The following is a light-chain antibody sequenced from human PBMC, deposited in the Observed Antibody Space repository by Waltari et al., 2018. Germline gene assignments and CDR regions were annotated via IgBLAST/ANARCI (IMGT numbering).Light chain of an antibody. J-gene: IGLJ3*02. CDR2: VNSDGSH. CDR1: SGHSSNI. CDR3: ETGCHGTWV. V-gene: IGLV4-69*01. Sequence: QLVLTQSPSASASLGALVKITCTLSSGHSSNILACPHQQPEKGPRYLMKVNSDGSHSKGDDIPDRFSGSSSGAERYLTISSLQSEDEADYDCETGCHGTWVFGGGTKLTVL.